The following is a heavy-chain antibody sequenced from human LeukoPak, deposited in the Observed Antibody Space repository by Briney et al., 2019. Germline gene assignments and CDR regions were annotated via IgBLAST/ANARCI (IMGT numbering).Heavy chain of an antibody. Sequence: ASVKVSCKASGYTFTGYYMHWVRQAPGQGLEWMGWINPNSGGTNYAQKFQGRVTMTRDTSISTAYMELSRLRSDDTAVYYCARDLDIVAAGTVWFDPWGQGTLVTVSS. V-gene: IGHV1-2*02. CDR3: ARDLDIVAAGTVWFDP. CDR1: GYTFTGYY. CDR2: INPNSGGT. J-gene: IGHJ5*02. D-gene: IGHD6-13*01.